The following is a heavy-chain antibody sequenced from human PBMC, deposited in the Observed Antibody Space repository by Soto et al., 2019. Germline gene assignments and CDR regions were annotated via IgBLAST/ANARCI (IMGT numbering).Heavy chain of an antibody. J-gene: IGHJ4*02. Sequence: GESLKISCKGSGYRFTSYWISWVRQMPGKGLEWMGRIDPSNSYTHYSPSFHGHVTISADNSISTAYLQWSNLRASDTAIYYCAFLDTSLDFDFWGQGTMVTVSS. V-gene: IGHV5-10-1*01. CDR3: AFLDTSLDFDF. D-gene: IGHD3-3*02. CDR2: IDPSNSYT. CDR1: GYRFTSYW.